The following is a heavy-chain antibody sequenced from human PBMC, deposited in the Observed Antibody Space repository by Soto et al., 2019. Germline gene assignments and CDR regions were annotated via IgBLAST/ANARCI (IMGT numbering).Heavy chain of an antibody. CDR1: GFTFSSYA. CDR2: ISGSGDST. V-gene: IGHV3-23*01. D-gene: IGHD1-26*01. CDR3: ARLGSGSYYDS. J-gene: IGHJ4*02. Sequence: EVQLLESGGGLVQPGGSLRLSCADSGFTFSSYAMRWVRQAPVKGLEWGSAISGSGDSTYYADSVKGRFTIARDNSKNALFLQMNCLRSEDMGVYYGARLGSGSYYDSWCMGTLVSVSS.